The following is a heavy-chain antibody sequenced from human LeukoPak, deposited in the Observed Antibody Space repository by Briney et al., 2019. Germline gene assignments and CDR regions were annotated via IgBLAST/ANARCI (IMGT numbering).Heavy chain of an antibody. Sequence: PGGSLRLSCAASGFTFSNYWMSWVRQAPGKGLEWVANIKQDGSEKYYVDSVKGRFTDSRDNAKNSLYLQMNSLRAEDTAVFYCARGGMVRRVMGAFDIWGQGTLVTVSS. CDR2: IKQDGSEK. CDR3: ARGGMVRRVMGAFDI. V-gene: IGHV3-7*01. D-gene: IGHD3-10*01. J-gene: IGHJ3*02. CDR1: GFTFSNYW.